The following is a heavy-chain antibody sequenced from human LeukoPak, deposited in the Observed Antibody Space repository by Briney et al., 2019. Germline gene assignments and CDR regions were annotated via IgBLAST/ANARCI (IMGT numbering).Heavy chain of an antibody. CDR2: IHSGGNT. V-gene: IGHV3-66*01. CDR1: GFTVSSNY. D-gene: IGHD2-2*02. CDR3: AILPRTKGDIVVVPAAISFDY. J-gene: IGHJ4*02. Sequence: GGSLRLSCAASGFTVSSNYMNWVRQAPGKGLEWVSVIHSGGNTYYADSVKGRFIISRDNSKNTLYLQMNSLRAEDTAVYYCAILPRTKGDIVVVPAAISFDYWGQGTLVTVSS.